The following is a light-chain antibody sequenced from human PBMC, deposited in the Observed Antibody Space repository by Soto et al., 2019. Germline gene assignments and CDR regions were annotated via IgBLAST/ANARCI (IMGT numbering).Light chain of an antibody. J-gene: IGLJ2*01. CDR2: NDY. Sequence: QSVLAQPPSASGTPGQRVTISCSGSSSNVGSNLASWYQQLPGSAPKLLIYNDYERPSGVPDRFSGSKSGTSASLGISGLRSDDEADYFCAVWDDSLSGVVFGGGTQLTVL. V-gene: IGLV1-47*02. CDR1: SSNVGSNL. CDR3: AVWDDSLSGVV.